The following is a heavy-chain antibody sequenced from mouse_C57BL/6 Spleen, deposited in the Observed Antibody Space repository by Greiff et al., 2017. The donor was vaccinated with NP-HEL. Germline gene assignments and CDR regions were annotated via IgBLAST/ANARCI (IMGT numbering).Heavy chain of an antibody. D-gene: IGHD1-1*01. V-gene: IGHV1-59*01. Sequence: QVHVKQPGAELVRPGTSVKLSCKASGYTFTSYWMHWVKQRPGQGLEWIGVIDPSDSYTNYNQKFKGKATLTVDKSSSTAYMQLSSLTSEDSAVYYCARWVYYGSSYGGFAWFAYWGQGTLVTVSA. J-gene: IGHJ3*01. CDR2: IDPSDSYT. CDR3: ARWVYYGSSYGGFAWFAY. CDR1: GYTFTSYW.